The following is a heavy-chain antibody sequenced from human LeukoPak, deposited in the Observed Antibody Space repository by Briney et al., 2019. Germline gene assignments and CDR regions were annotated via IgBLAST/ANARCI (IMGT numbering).Heavy chain of an antibody. CDR3: ARVEMATTILVDY. J-gene: IGHJ4*02. CDR2: IYYSGST. CDR1: GGSISSYY. V-gene: IGHV4-59*01. Sequence: SETLSLTCTVSGGSISSYYWSWIRQPPGKGLEWIGYIYYSGSTNYNPSLKSRVTISVDTSKNQFSLKLSSVTAADTAVYYCARVEMATTILVDYWGQGTLVTVSS. D-gene: IGHD5-24*01.